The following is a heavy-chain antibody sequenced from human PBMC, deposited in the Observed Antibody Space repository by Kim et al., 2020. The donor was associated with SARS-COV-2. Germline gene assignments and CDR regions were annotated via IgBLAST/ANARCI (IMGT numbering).Heavy chain of an antibody. D-gene: IGHD3-10*01. J-gene: IGHJ3*02. CDR3: ARARYYGSGSSDAFDI. Sequence: SVEGRFTISKDNAKNSLYLQMSGLGAEDTAIYYCARARYYGSGSSDAFDIWGQGTMVTVSS. V-gene: IGHV3-11*06.